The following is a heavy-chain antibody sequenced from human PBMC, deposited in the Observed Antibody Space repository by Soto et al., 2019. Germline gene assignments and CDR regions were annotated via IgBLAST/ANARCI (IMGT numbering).Heavy chain of an antibody. V-gene: IGHV3-9*01. J-gene: IGHJ4*02. CDR1: GFNVDDYA. CDR3: AKDMKWGGMTTIHYFDS. CDR2: ISANGDNV. Sequence: GGSLRLSCVASGFNVDDYAMHWVRQAPGKGLERVSGISANGDNVDYADTVKGRFTVYRDNAKNSLFLQMNSLIPEDTALYYCAKDMKWGGMTTIHYFDSWGQGT. D-gene: IGHD4-17*01.